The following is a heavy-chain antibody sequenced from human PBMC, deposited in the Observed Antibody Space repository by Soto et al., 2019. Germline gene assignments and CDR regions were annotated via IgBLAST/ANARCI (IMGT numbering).Heavy chain of an antibody. CDR1: GFTFSSYE. J-gene: IGHJ5*02. Sequence: SLRLSCAASGFTFSSYEMNWVRQAPGKGLEWLSYISAGGSTKYYADSVKGRFTISRDNSKNTLYLQMNSLRAEDTAVYYCAREYCSSTSCYVYNWFDPWGQGTLVTVSS. D-gene: IGHD2-2*01. CDR2: ISAGGSTK. V-gene: IGHV3-48*03. CDR3: AREYCSSTSCYVYNWFDP.